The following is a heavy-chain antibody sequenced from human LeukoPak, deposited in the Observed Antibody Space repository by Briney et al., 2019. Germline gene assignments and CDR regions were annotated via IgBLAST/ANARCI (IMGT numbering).Heavy chain of an antibody. D-gene: IGHD2-8*01. CDR3: ASSVLMVYPRGY. Sequence: ASVKVSCKASGYTFTGYYMHWVRQAPGQGLEWMGWINPNSGGTNYAQKFQGRVTMTRDTSISTAHMELSRLRSDDTAVYYCASSVLMVYPRGYWGQGTLVTVSS. CDR1: GYTFTGYY. J-gene: IGHJ4*02. CDR2: INPNSGGT. V-gene: IGHV1-2*02.